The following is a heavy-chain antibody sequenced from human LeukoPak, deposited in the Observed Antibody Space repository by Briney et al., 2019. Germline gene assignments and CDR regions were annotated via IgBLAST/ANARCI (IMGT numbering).Heavy chain of an antibody. CDR1: GGSISSSRYY. CDR3: ARASGWNGDYFDY. CDR2: IYYSGTT. V-gene: IGHV4-39*01. Sequence: SETLSLTCTVSGGSISSSRYYCGWIRQPPGKGLEWIGSIYYSGTTYYNPSLQSRVTISVDTSKNQFSLKVSSVTAADTAVYYCARASGWNGDYFDYWGQGTLVTVSS. D-gene: IGHD6-19*01. J-gene: IGHJ4*02.